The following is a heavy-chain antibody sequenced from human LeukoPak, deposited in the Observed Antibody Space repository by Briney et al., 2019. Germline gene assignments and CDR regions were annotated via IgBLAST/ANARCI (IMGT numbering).Heavy chain of an antibody. CDR1: GYTFTGYY. J-gene: IGHJ4*02. Sequence: ASVKVSCKASGYTFTGYYMHWVRQAPGQGLEWMGWINPNSGGTNYAQKFQGRVTMTRDTSISTAYMELSRLRSDDTAVYYCASNTGSDSSGYGYWGQGTLVTVSS. D-gene: IGHD3-22*01. CDR2: INPNSGGT. CDR3: ASNTGSDSSGYGY. V-gene: IGHV1-2*02.